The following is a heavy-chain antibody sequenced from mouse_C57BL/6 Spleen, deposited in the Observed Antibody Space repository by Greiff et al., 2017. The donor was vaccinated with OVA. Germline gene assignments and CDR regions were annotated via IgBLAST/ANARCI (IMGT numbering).Heavy chain of an antibody. J-gene: IGHJ3*01. CDR1: GYTFTDYE. D-gene: IGHD1-1*01. CDR3: TRGGDYYGSSFLFAY. Sequence: QVQLQQSGAELVRPGASVTLSCKASGYTFTDYEMHWVKQTPVHGLEWIGAIDPETGGTAYNQKFKGKAILTADKSSSTAYMELRSLTSEDSAVYYCTRGGDYYGSSFLFAYWGQGTLVTVSA. CDR2: IDPETGGT. V-gene: IGHV1-15*01.